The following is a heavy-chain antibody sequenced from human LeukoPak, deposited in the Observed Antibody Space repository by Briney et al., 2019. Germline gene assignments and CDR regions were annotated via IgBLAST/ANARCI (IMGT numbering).Heavy chain of an antibody. Sequence: PSQTLSLTCTVSGGSISSGSYYWSWIRQPAGKGLEWIGRIYTSGSTNYNPSLKSRVTISVDTSKNQFSLKLSSVTAADTAVYYCARDGRYFDWLTDIWGQGTMVTVSS. V-gene: IGHV4-61*02. CDR2: IYTSGST. CDR3: ARDGRYFDWLTDI. J-gene: IGHJ3*02. CDR1: GGSISSGSYY. D-gene: IGHD3-9*01.